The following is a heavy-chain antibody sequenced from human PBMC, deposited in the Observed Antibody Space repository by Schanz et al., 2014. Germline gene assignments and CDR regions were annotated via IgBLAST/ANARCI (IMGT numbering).Heavy chain of an antibody. J-gene: IGHJ6*02. Sequence: QVQLQESGPGLVKPSETLSLTCTVSGGSISNYHWSWIQQPPGKGLEWIGYISYSGRTYYSPSLKSRLTMSVDTSKNQFSLRLSSVTAADTAVYYCARHGGIPYYPMDVWGQGTTVTVSS. CDR2: ISYSGRT. CDR3: ARHGGIPYYPMDV. V-gene: IGHV4-59*06. CDR1: GGSISNYH. D-gene: IGHD3-16*01.